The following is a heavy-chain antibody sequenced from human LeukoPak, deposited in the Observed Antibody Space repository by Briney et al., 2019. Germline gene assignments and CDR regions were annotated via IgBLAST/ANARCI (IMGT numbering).Heavy chain of an antibody. CDR2: ISYDGSNK. Sequence: GGSLRLSWAASGXTFSSYGMHWVRQAPGKGLEWVAVISYDGSNKYYADSVKGRFTISRDNSKNTLYLQMNSLRAEDTAVYYCAKDGVAQWLAYYFDSWGQGTLVTVSS. V-gene: IGHV3-30*18. CDR3: AKDGVAQWLAYYFDS. CDR1: GXTFSSYG. J-gene: IGHJ4*02. D-gene: IGHD6-19*01.